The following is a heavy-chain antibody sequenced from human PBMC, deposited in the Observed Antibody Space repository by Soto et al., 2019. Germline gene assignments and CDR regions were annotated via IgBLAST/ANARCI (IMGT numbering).Heavy chain of an antibody. CDR3: ARDLSGDYGALDT. CDR1: GFTFSSYG. CDR2: IWYDGSNK. J-gene: IGHJ3*02. V-gene: IGHV3-33*01. Sequence: GGSLRLSCAASGFTFSSYGMHWARQGPGKGLEWVAVIWYDGSNKVYADSVKGRFTISKDNSKNTLYLQMNSLRAEDTAVYYCARDLSGDYGALDTWGQGTMVTVS. D-gene: IGHD4-17*01.